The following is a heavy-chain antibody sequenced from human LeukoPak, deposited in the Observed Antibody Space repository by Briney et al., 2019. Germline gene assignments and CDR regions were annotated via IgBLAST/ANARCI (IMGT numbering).Heavy chain of an antibody. V-gene: IGHV4-4*07. D-gene: IGHD6-19*01. J-gene: IGHJ4*02. CDR2: VYASGST. CDR1: GGSISTFY. CDR3: ARDDSSAWHLEH. Sequence: SQTLSLTCTVSGGSISTFYLSWIRQPAGKGLEWIGRVYASGSTNCNPSLKSRVTMSVDTSKNQFSLKLTSVTAADTAVYYCARDDSSAWHLEHWGQGTLVTVSS.